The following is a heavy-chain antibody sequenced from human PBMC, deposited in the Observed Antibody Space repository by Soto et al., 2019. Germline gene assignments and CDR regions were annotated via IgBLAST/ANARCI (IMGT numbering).Heavy chain of an antibody. CDR1: GYTFTGYY. CDR2: INPNSGGT. J-gene: IGHJ6*02. D-gene: IGHD4-4*01. Sequence: SVKVSCKASGYTFTGYYMHWARQAPGQGLEWMGWINPNSGGTNYAQKFQGRVTMTRDTSISTAYMELSRLRSDDTAVYYCAREGFNYVGDYYYGMDVWGQGTTVTVSS. V-gene: IGHV1-2*02. CDR3: AREGFNYVGDYYYGMDV.